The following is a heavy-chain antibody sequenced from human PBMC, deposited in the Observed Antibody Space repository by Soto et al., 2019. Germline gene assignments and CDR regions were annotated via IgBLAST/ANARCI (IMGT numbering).Heavy chain of an antibody. CDR1: RFTFISYG. J-gene: IGHJ5*02. D-gene: IGHD3-10*01. Sequence: QVQLLESGGGVVQPGRSLRLSCAASRFTFISYGMHWVRQAPGKGLDWVAVISSDGNEEYYADSVRGRFTISRDNSKNTLYLQMNSLKPEDTAVYYCAKHQGTWAAWFDPWGQGTLVTVSS. CDR3: AKHQGTWAAWFDP. V-gene: IGHV3-30*18. CDR2: ISSDGNEE.